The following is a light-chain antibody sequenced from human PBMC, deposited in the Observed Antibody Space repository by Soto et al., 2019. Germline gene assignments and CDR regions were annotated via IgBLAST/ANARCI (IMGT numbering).Light chain of an antibody. CDR3: CSYAGSSYDV. Sequence: QSALTQPASVSGSPGQSITISCTGTSSDVGGYNYVSWYQQHPGKAPKLMIYEGSKRPSGVSNRFSGSKSGNTASLTISGLQAEDEAYYYCCSYAGSSYDVFGSGTKLTVL. CDR1: SSDVGGYNY. CDR2: EGS. V-gene: IGLV2-23*01. J-gene: IGLJ1*01.